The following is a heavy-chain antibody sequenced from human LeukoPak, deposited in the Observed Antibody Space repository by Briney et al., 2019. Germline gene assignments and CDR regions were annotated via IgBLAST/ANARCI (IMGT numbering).Heavy chain of an antibody. CDR3: AIFSPLGDGYVFDY. CDR1: GGSISSYY. J-gene: IGHJ4*02. Sequence: SETLSLTCTVSGGSISSYYWSWIRQPPGKGLEWIGYIYYSGSTNYNPSLKSRVTISVDTSKNQFSLKLSSVTAADTAVYYCAIFSPLGDGYVFDYWGQGTLVTVSS. D-gene: IGHD5-24*01. V-gene: IGHV4-59*01. CDR2: IYYSGST.